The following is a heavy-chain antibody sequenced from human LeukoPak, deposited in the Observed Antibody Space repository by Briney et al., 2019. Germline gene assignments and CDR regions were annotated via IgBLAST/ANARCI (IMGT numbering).Heavy chain of an antibody. D-gene: IGHD6-19*01. V-gene: IGHV3-64*02. Sequence: GGSLRLSCAAPGFTFSKCAMYWAREAPGKGLECVSVICNDGSNIFYADSVKGRFTISRDNSKDTLYLQMGSLRAEDMAVCYCTRGVAISTRGGYVTFDYWGQGALVTVSS. J-gene: IGHJ4*02. CDR2: ICNDGSNI. CDR3: TRGVAISTRGGYVTFDY. CDR1: GFTFSKCA.